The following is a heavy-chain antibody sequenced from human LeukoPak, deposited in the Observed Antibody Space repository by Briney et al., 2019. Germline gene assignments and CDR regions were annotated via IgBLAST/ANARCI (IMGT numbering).Heavy chain of an antibody. Sequence: ASVKVSCKASGYTFTGYYMHLVRQAPGQGLEWMGWINPNSGGTNYAQKFQGRVTMTRDTSISTAYMELSRLRSDDTAVYYCARDSDYGDYYFDYWGQGTLVTVSS. V-gene: IGHV1-2*02. CDR2: INPNSGGT. D-gene: IGHD4-17*01. CDR3: ARDSDYGDYYFDY. CDR1: GYTFTGYY. J-gene: IGHJ4*02.